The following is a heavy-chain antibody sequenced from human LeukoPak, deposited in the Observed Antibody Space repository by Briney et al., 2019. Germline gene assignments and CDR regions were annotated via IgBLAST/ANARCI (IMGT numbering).Heavy chain of an antibody. CDR1: GYTFTSYG. J-gene: IGHJ4*02. CDR3: ARDISESVSLDY. CDR2: ISTYNGNT. Sequence: AGSVKVSCKASGYTFTSYGISGVRQAPGQGLEWMGWISTYNGNTNYAQKLQGRVTMTTDTSTSTAYMELRSLRSDDTAVYYCARDISESVSLDYWGQGTLVTVS. D-gene: IGHD5/OR15-5a*01. V-gene: IGHV1-18*01.